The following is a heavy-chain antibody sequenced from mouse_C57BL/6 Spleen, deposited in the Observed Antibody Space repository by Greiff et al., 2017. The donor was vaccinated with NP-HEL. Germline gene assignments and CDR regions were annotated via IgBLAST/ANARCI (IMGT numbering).Heavy chain of an antibody. Sequence: EVQLVESGPGLVKPSQSLSLTCSVTGYSITSGYYWNWIRQFPGNKLEWMGYISYDGSNNYNPSLKNRISITRDTSKNQFFLKLNSVTTEDTATYYCARDGFYGSSPSDYWGQGTSVTVSS. J-gene: IGHJ4*01. CDR1: GYSITSGYY. D-gene: IGHD1-1*01. CDR2: ISYDGSN. CDR3: ARDGFYGSSPSDY. V-gene: IGHV3-6*01.